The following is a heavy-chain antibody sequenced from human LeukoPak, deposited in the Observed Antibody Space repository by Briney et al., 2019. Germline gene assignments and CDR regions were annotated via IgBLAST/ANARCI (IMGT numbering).Heavy chain of an antibody. Sequence: SETLSLSCAVYGGSFSGYYWSWIRQPPGKGLEWVGEINHSGSTNYNPSLKSRVTISVDTSKNQFSLKLSSVTAADTAVYYCARVRTIAARRGWFDPWGQGTLVTVSP. CDR2: INHSGST. J-gene: IGHJ5*02. V-gene: IGHV4-34*01. CDR3: ARVRTIAARRGWFDP. D-gene: IGHD6-6*01. CDR1: GGSFSGYY.